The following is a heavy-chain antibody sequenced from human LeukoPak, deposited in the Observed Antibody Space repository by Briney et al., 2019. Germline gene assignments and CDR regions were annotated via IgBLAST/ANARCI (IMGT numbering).Heavy chain of an antibody. CDR1: GFTFSNYW. CDR2: INSDGINT. Sequence: PGGSLRLSCAASGFTFSNYWMHWVRQAPGKGLVWVSRINSDGINTSYADSVKGRFTISRDNAKNTLNLQMNSLRAEDTAVYYCARDGRFPPEVLPRYFDYWGQGTLVTVSS. D-gene: IGHD1-26*01. J-gene: IGHJ4*02. V-gene: IGHV3-74*01. CDR3: ARDGRFPPEVLPRYFDY.